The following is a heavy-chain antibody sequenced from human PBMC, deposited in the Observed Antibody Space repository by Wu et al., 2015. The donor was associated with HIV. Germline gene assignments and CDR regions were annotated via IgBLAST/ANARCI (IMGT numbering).Heavy chain of an antibody. CDR1: KYTFTDYH. CDR2: INLNTGDT. D-gene: IGHD4/OR15-4a*01. Sequence: QVQLVQSGAEVKKPGASVKVSCKASKYTFTDYHMHWVRQAPGQGLEWMGWINLNTGDTNYAQKFQGRVTMTRDTSITTAYMELTRLRSDDTATYYCARVFYLTTPGLRHNWFRPLGPGNPGPPSP. J-gene: IGHJ5*02. V-gene: IGHV1-2*02. CDR3: ARVFYLTTPGLRHNWFRP.